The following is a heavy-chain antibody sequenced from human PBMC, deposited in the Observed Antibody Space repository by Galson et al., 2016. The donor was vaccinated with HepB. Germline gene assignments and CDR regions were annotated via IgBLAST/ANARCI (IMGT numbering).Heavy chain of an antibody. V-gene: IGHV3-48*03. CDR2: ISSSNSTI. J-gene: IGHJ6*02. CDR3: ARDFIGSGTSQAGDYYYYYYGMDV. CDR1: GFTFSSYE. D-gene: IGHD3-10*01. Sequence: SLRLSCAASGFTFSSYEMNWVRQAPGKGLEWVSYISSSNSTIYYADSVKGRFTISRDNAKNSLFLQMNSLRAEDTAVYYCARDFIGSGTSQAGDYYYYYYGMDVWGQGTTVTVSS.